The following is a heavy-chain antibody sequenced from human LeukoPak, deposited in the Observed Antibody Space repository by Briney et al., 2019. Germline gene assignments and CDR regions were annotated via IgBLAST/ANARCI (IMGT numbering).Heavy chain of an antibody. CDR1: GYTFTSYY. D-gene: IGHD6-13*01. V-gene: IGHV1-2*02. CDR2: INPNSGGT. CDR3: ARDKTLQQLVPFGPTDY. Sequence: ASVKVSCKASGYTFTSYYMHWVRQAPGQGLEWMGWINPNSGGTNYAQKFQGRVTMTRDTSISTAYMELSRLRSDDTAVYYCARDKTLQQLVPFGPTDYWGQGTLVTVSS. J-gene: IGHJ4*02.